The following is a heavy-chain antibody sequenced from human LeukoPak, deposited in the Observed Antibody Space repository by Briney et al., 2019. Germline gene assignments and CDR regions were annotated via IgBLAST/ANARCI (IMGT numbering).Heavy chain of an antibody. CDR2: IDPSDSYT. V-gene: IGHV5-10-1*01. J-gene: IGHJ5*02. CDR3: ARQDYYGSGSYYHNWFDP. Sequence: GESLRISCKGSGYSFTSYWISWVRQMPGKGLEWMGRIDPSDSYTNYSPSLQGHVTISADKSISTAYLQWSSLKASDTAMYYCARQDYYGSGSYYHNWFDPWGQGTLVTVSS. CDR1: GYSFTSYW. D-gene: IGHD3-10*01.